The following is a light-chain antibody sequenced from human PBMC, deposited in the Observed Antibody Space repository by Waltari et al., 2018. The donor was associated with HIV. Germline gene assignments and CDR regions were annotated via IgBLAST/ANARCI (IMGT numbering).Light chain of an antibody. V-gene: IGLV2-11*01. Sequence: QSALTQSRSVSGSPGQSISISCTGTSKDVGAYNYVSWYQQHPGRAPKLLIYDLNRRPSGVPDRFSGSKSGNPASLSISGLQAEDEADYYCCSSAGRDIFVFGTGTKVTVL. CDR1: SKDVGAYNY. CDR3: CSSAGRDIFV. CDR2: DLN. J-gene: IGLJ1*01.